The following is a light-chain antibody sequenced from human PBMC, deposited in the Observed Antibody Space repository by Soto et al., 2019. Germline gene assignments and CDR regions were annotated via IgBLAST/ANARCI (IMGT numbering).Light chain of an antibody. CDR1: QSVSSSY. J-gene: IGKJ4*01. V-gene: IGKV3-20*01. Sequence: EIVLTQSPGTLSLSPGERATLSCRASQSVSSSYLAWYQQKPGQAPRLLIYGASSRATGIPDRFSGSGSGTDCTLTISRLEPEDFAVYYCKQYGSSPLTFGGGTKVEIK. CDR3: KQYGSSPLT. CDR2: GAS.